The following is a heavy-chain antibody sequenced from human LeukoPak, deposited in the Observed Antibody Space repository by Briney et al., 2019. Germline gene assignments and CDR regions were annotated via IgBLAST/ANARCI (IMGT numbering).Heavy chain of an antibody. CDR2: ISSSGTTI. CDR3: ARDWHGYDRSKYAPDPFDY. V-gene: IGHV3-11*04. CDR1: GFTFSGYY. J-gene: IGHJ4*02. Sequence: PGGSLRLSCAASGFTFSGYYMTWIRQAPGKGLDWVSYISSSGTTIYYADSVKGRFTISRDNAKNSLYLQMNSLRAEDTAVYYCARDWHGYDRSKYAPDPFDYWGQGTLVTVSS. D-gene: IGHD5-12*01.